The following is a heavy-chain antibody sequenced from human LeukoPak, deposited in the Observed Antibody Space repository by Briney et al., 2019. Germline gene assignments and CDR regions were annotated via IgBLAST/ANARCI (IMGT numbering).Heavy chain of an antibody. CDR2: IYYSGST. CDR3: ARVRYYYDSSGYYELYYYYGMDV. CDR1: GGSISSYY. Sequence: SETLSLTCTVSGGSISSYYWSWIRQPPGKGLEWIGYIYYSGSTNYNPSLKSRVTISVDTSKNQFSLKLSSVTAADTAVYYCARVRYYYDSSGYYELYYYYGMDVWGQGTTVTVSS. J-gene: IGHJ6*02. V-gene: IGHV4-59*12. D-gene: IGHD3-22*01.